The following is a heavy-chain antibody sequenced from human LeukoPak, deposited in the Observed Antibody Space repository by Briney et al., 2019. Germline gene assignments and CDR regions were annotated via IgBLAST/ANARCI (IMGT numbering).Heavy chain of an antibody. CDR3: ARSDSQIQLWLHYFDY. J-gene: IGHJ4*02. V-gene: IGHV3-23*01. CDR1: GFTFSSYA. D-gene: IGHD5-18*01. CDR2: ISGSGGST. Sequence: GGSLRPSCAASGFTFSSYAMSWVRQAPGKGLEWVSAISGSGGSTYYADSVKGRFTISRDNSKNTLYLQMNSLRAEDTAVYYCARSDSQIQLWLHYFDYWGQGTLVTVSS.